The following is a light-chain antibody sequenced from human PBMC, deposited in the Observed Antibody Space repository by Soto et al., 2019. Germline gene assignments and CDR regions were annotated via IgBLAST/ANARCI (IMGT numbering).Light chain of an antibody. CDR2: GAS. CDR1: QSVGSN. V-gene: IGKV3-15*01. Sequence: EIVMTQSPGTLSVSPGERATLSCRVSQSVGSNLAWYQQKPGQAPRLLIYGASTRATGIPVRFTGSGSGTEFTLTITSLQPEDFAIYYCLQDYTYPRTFGGGTKVDIK. J-gene: IGKJ4*01. CDR3: LQDYTYPRT.